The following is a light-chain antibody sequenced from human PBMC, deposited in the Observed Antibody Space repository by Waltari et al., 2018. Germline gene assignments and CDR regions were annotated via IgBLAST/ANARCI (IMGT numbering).Light chain of an antibody. Sequence: QSELTQPPSASGTPGQKVTISCSGRYSNVGNNVVNWYQQFPGTAPKLLIYRGDQRPSGGPVGFSVSKSGTSAALAIIGLRSDDEADYYCASWDDSLNGRWVFGGGTKLTVL. J-gene: IGLJ2*01. CDR3: ASWDDSLNGRWV. V-gene: IGLV1-44*01. CDR2: RGD. CDR1: YSNVGNNV.